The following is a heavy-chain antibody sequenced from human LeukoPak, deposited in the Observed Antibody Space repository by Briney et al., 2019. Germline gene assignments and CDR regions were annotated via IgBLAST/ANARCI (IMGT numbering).Heavy chain of an antibody. CDR1: GFTFNSYA. V-gene: IGHV3-23*01. CDR2: ISGSGGGT. Sequence: GGSLRLSCGASGFTFNSYAVSWVRQAPGKGLEWVSAISGSGGGTYYADSVKGRFTISRDNSKNTVYLQMNSLTADDTAVYYCAKTTVGYSSGRYPGWPADCWGQGTLVTVSS. CDR3: AKTTVGYSSGRYPGWPADC. D-gene: IGHD6-19*01. J-gene: IGHJ4*02.